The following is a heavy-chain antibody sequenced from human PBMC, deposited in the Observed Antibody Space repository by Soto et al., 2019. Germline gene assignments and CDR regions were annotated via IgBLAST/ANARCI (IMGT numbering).Heavy chain of an antibody. CDR3: AKMSSENYYDPVFS. D-gene: IGHD3-22*01. CDR2: ISSSGNTI. J-gene: IGHJ5*02. Sequence: QVQLVESGGGVVKTSGSLRIACAASGFTFSDHYMSWVRQAPGKGLEWVSYISSSGNTIYYADSVKGRFTISRDNAKNSVYLQMNSLRAEDTALYFCAKMSSENYYDPVFSWGQGTLVTVSS. CDR1: GFTFSDHY. V-gene: IGHV3-11*01.